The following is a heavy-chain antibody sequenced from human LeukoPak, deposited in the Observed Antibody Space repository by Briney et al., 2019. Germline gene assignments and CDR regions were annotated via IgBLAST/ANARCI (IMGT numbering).Heavy chain of an antibody. Sequence: GGSLRLSCAASGFTFYTYPLSWVRQAPGKGLEWVSAISGSGGSTYYADSVKGRFTISRDNSKNTLYLQMNSLRAEDTAVYYCAKDRAYCGGDCYSGDYWGQGTLVTVSS. J-gene: IGHJ4*02. D-gene: IGHD2-21*02. CDR2: ISGSGGST. CDR3: AKDRAYCGGDCYSGDY. CDR1: GFTFYTYP. V-gene: IGHV3-23*01.